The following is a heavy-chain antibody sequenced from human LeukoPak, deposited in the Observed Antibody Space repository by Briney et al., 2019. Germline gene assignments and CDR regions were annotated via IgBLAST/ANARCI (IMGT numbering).Heavy chain of an antibody. V-gene: IGHV3-23*01. CDR2: IGGGGDT. J-gene: IGHJ4*02. CDR3: AKSSAYYYGSGSYPDY. D-gene: IGHD3-10*01. Sequence: GGSLRLSCAASGFTFSNYAMTWVRQAPGKGLEWVSVIGGGGDTKYADSVKGRFTISRDNSKNTLYLQMNSLRVEDTAVYYCAKSSAYYYGSGSYPDYWGQGTLVTVSS. CDR1: GFTFSNYA.